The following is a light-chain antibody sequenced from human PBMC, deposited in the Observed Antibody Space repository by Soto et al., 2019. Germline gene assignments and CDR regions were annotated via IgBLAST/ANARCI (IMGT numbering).Light chain of an antibody. CDR2: EVT. CDR3: SSYTSSITYV. CDR1: SSDVGGYNY. V-gene: IGLV2-14*01. Sequence: QSVLAQPASVSGSPGQSITISCTGTSSDVGGYNYVPWYQQHPGKAPKLMIYEVTNRPSGVSNRFSGSKSGNTASLTISGLQADDEADYYCSSYTSSITYVFGTGTKVTVL. J-gene: IGLJ1*01.